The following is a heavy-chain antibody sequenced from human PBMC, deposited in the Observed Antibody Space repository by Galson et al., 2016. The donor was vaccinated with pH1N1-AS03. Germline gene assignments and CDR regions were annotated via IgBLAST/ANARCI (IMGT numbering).Heavy chain of an antibody. Sequence: SLRLSCAASGFALIDYSMHWVRQAPGKGLEWVSSIDPTSTYIYYADSPTGRFTISRDNAFNSLYLQMNSLRVDDTAVYFRTRSAPRGGHEPFDFWGQGTLVTVSP. CDR1: GFALIDYS. CDR2: IDPTSTYI. J-gene: IGHJ4*02. V-gene: IGHV3-21*01. CDR3: TRSAPRGGHEPFDF. D-gene: IGHD5-12*01.